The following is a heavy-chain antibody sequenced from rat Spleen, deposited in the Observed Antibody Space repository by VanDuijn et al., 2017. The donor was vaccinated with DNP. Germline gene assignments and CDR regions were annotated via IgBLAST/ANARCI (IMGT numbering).Heavy chain of an antibody. D-gene: IGHD1-11*01. CDR1: GFTFSSFP. Sequence: EVQLVESGGGLVQPGRSMKLSCAASGFTFSSFPMAWVRQAPTKGLEWVACMSPTTRSSYYRDSVRGRFTVSRDDSTSTLYLQMNSLRSEDTATYYCARGGRSYFDYWGQGVMVTVSS. V-gene: IGHV5-46*01. CDR2: MSPTTRSS. CDR3: ARGGRSYFDY. J-gene: IGHJ2*01.